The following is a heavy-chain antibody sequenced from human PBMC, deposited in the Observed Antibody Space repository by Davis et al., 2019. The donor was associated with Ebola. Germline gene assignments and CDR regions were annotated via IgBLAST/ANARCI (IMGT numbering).Heavy chain of an antibody. J-gene: IGHJ3*02. V-gene: IGHV1-18*01. CDR3: ARDLFVDTAMGISREDAFDI. D-gene: IGHD5-18*01. Sequence: AASVKVSCKASGYTFTSYAMNWVRQAPGQGLEWMGWISAYNGNTNYAQKLQGRVTMTTDTSTSTAYMELRSLRSDDTAVYYCARDLFVDTAMGISREDAFDIWGQGTMVTVSS. CDR2: ISAYNGNT. CDR1: GYTFTSYA.